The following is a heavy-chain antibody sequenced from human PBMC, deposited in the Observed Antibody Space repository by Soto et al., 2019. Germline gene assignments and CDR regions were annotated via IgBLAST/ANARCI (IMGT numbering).Heavy chain of an antibody. Sequence: LRLSCAASGFTFSSYWMHWVRQTAGKGLVWVSQINSDGSATRYADSVKGRFTISRDNAKNTVYLQMNSLRAEDTAVYYCATLNSFGSDYWGQGTLVTVSS. D-gene: IGHD5-18*01. J-gene: IGHJ4*02. CDR3: ATLNSFGSDY. CDR2: INSDGSAT. V-gene: IGHV3-74*01. CDR1: GFTFSSYW.